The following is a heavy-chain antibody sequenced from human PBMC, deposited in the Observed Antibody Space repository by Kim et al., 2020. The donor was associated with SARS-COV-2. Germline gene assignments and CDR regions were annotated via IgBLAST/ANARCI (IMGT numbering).Heavy chain of an antibody. CDR3: ARSVFGDNY. Sequence: GGSLRLSCAASGFTFSHDWMTWVRQAPGKGLEWVANINQDGSESYYVDSVKGRFTISRDNAKNSLYLQMNILRVEDTAVYYCARSVFGDNYWGQGTLVSVSS. J-gene: IGHJ4*02. D-gene: IGHD3-10*02. CDR2: INQDGSES. V-gene: IGHV3-7*01. CDR1: GFTFSHDW.